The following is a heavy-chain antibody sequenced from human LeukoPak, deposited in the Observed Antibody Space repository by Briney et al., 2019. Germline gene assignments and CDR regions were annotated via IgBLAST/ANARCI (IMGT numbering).Heavy chain of an antibody. J-gene: IGHJ4*02. CDR3: AKRLGYCSDGSCYFPY. CDR1: GFTFSSYW. D-gene: IGHD2-15*01. V-gene: IGHV3-23*01. Sequence: GGSLRLSCAASGFTFSSYWMSWVRQAPGKGLEWVSAISNNGGYTYYADSVQGRFTISRDNSKSTLCLQMNSLRAEDTAVYYCAKRLGYCSDGSCYFPYWGQGTLVTVSS. CDR2: ISNNGGYT.